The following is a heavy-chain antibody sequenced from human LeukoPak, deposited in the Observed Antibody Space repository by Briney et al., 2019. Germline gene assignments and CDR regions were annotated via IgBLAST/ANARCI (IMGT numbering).Heavy chain of an antibody. V-gene: IGHV3-20*04. CDR1: GFTFDDYG. CDR3: ARESFAARWD. D-gene: IGHD6-6*01. J-gene: IGHJ4*02. Sequence: PGGSLRLSCAASGFTFDDYGMTWVRQAPGKGLEWVSGINWNGDTIGYADSVKGRFTISRDNAKNSLYLQMNSLRAEDTALYYCARESFAARWDWGQGTLVTVSS. CDR2: INWNGDTI.